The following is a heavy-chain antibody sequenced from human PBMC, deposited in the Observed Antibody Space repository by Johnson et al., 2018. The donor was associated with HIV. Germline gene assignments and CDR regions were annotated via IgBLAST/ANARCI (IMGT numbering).Heavy chain of an antibody. CDR3: ARGMTTVTNHDAFDI. J-gene: IGHJ3*02. V-gene: IGHV3-30*03. D-gene: IGHD4-17*01. CDR2: ISYDGSNK. CDR1: GFTFDDYG. Sequence: QVQLVESGGGVVRPGGSLRLSCAASGFTFDDYGMSWVRQAPGKGLEWVAVISYDGSNKYYADSVKGRFTISRDNSKNTLYLQMNSLRAEDTAVYYCARGMTTVTNHDAFDIWGQGTMVTVSS.